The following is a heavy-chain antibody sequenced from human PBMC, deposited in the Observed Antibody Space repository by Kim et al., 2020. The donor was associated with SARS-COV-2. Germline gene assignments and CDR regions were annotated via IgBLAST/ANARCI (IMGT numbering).Heavy chain of an antibody. V-gene: IGHV4-31*03. D-gene: IGHD1-7*01. CDR2: IYYSGST. Sequence: SETLSLTCTVSGGSISSGGYYWSWIRQHPGKGLEWIGYIYYSGSTYYNPSLKSRVTISVDTSKNQFSLKLSSVTAADTAVYYCARAGVGWNYSASNNYYGMDVWGQGTPVTVSS. CDR3: ARAGVGWNYSASNNYYGMDV. CDR1: GGSISSGGYY. J-gene: IGHJ6*02.